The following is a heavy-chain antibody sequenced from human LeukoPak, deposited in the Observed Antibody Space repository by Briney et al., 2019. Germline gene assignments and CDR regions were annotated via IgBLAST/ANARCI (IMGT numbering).Heavy chain of an antibody. CDR1: GGSFSGYY. CDR3: VRIERYDSSGYYYFDY. CDR2: INHSGST. Sequence: SETLSLTCAVYGGSFSGYYWSWIRQPPGKGLEWIGEINHSGSTNYNPSLKSRVTISVDTSKNQFSLKLSSVTAADTAVYCCVRIERYDSSGYYYFDYWGQGTLVTVSS. V-gene: IGHV4-34*01. D-gene: IGHD3-22*01. J-gene: IGHJ4*02.